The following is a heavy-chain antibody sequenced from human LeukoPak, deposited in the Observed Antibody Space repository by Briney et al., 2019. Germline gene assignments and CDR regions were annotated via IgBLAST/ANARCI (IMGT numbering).Heavy chain of an antibody. Sequence: GGSLRLSCAASGFTFSSYAMSWVRQAPGKGLEWVSAISGSGGSTYYADSVKGRFTISRDNSKNTLYLQMDSLRTEDTAVYYCAKDCGIAAAGSSWFDPWGQGTLVTVSS. V-gene: IGHV3-23*01. CDR3: AKDCGIAAAGSSWFDP. CDR1: GFTFSSYA. J-gene: IGHJ5*02. CDR2: ISGSGGST. D-gene: IGHD6-13*01.